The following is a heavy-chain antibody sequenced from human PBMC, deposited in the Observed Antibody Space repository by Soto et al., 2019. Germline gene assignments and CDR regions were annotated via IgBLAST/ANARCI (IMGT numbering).Heavy chain of an antibody. V-gene: IGHV3-74*01. Sequence: GSLRLCCASYVFTFGNYWMHWVRQAPGKGLEWVSRMNSDGSSTNYADSVKGRFTVSRDNAKNTLYLQMNSLRAEDTAVYYCATAEVDYWGPGTLVTDSS. CDR3: ATAEVDY. J-gene: IGHJ4*01. CDR2: MNSDGSST. CDR1: VFTFGNYW.